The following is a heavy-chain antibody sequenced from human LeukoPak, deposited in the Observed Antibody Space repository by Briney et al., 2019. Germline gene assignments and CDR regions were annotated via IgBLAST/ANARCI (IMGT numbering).Heavy chain of an antibody. CDR3: ARTTGWLGVPAAIYYYYYYYMDV. V-gene: IGHV3-7*01. CDR1: GFTFSSYW. Sequence: GGSLRLSCAASGFTFSSYWMSWVCQAPGKGLEWVANIKQDGSEKYYVDSVKGRFTISRDNAKNSLYLQMNSLRAEDTAVYYCARTTGWLGVPAAIYYYYYYYMDVWGKGTTVTVSS. J-gene: IGHJ6*03. CDR2: IKQDGSEK. D-gene: IGHD2-2*01.